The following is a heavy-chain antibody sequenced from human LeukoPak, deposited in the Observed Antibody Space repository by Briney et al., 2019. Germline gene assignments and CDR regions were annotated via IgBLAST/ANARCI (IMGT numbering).Heavy chain of an antibody. Sequence: GASVKVSCKASGGTFSSYAISWVRQAPGQGFEWMGGIIPIFGTANYAQKFQGRVTITADESMSTAYMELSSLRSEDTAVYYCARDGKSEDYDFWSGYSLNWFDPWGQGTLVTVSS. CDR1: GGTFSSYA. J-gene: IGHJ5*02. D-gene: IGHD3-3*01. CDR3: ARDGKSEDYDFWSGYSLNWFDP. CDR2: IIPIFGTA. V-gene: IGHV1-69*01.